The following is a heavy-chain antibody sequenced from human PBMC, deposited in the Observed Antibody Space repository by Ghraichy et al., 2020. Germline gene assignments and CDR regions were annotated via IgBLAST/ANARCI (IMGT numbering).Heavy chain of an antibody. D-gene: IGHD2-15*01. J-gene: IGHJ4*02. CDR3: AREGSYGEGYYFDY. Sequence: SETLSLTCTVSGGSISSYYWSWIRQPPGKGLEWIGYIYYSGNTNYNPTLKSRVTISGDTSKNQLSLKLRSVTAADTAVYYCAREGSYGEGYYFDYWGQGTLVTVSS. V-gene: IGHV4-59*01. CDR2: IYYSGNT. CDR1: GGSISSYY.